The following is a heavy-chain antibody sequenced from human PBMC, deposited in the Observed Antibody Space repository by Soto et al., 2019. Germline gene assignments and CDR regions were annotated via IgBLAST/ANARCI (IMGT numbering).Heavy chain of an antibody. Sequence: ASGNGLEWVGRIRSKANSYATAYAASVKGRFTISRDDSKNTAYLQMNSLKTEDTAVYYCTRHGDYYGSGSHSPDYYYYYGMDVWGQGTTVTVSS. J-gene: IGHJ6*02. CDR3: TRHGDYYGSGSHSPDYYYYYGMDV. CDR2: IRSKANSYAT. D-gene: IGHD3-10*01. V-gene: IGHV3-73*01.